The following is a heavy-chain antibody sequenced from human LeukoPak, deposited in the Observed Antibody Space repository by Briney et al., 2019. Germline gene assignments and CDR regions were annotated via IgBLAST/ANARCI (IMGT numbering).Heavy chain of an antibody. Sequence: SETLSLTCAVYGGSFSGYYWSWIRQPPGKGLEWIGEINHSGSTNYNPSLKSRVTISVDTSKNQFSLKLSSVTAADTAVYYCARRLFDVWGSYRPFDYWGQGTLVTVSS. V-gene: IGHV4-34*01. D-gene: IGHD3-16*02. CDR2: INHSGST. CDR1: GGSFSGYY. CDR3: ARRLFDVWGSYRPFDY. J-gene: IGHJ4*02.